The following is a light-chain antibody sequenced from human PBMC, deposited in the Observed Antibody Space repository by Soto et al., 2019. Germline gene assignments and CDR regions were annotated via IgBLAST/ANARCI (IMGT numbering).Light chain of an antibody. Sequence: DIVMAQSPATLSVSPGERATLSCRSSQSVSSYLAWYQQKPGQAPSLLIYGASTRATGLPDRFSGSGSGTDFPLTISRLEPEDFAMYYCQQCVSSPTVGQGTRLEIK. V-gene: IGKV3-20*01. CDR1: QSVSSY. CDR3: QQCVSSPT. J-gene: IGKJ5*01. CDR2: GAS.